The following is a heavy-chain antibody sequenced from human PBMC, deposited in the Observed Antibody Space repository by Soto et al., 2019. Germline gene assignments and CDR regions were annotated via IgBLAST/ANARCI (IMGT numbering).Heavy chain of an antibody. V-gene: IGHV1-3*01. Sequence: GTSVKVSCKASGDTFIDYAMHWVRQAPGQRLEWMGWINARSDETKYSQKFQGRVTITRDTSANTVHMELSSLRSEDTAVYYCARDWNLAASPIYYFDYWGQGTLVTVSS. CDR2: INARSDET. CDR1: GDTFIDYA. D-gene: IGHD1-1*01. J-gene: IGHJ4*01. CDR3: ARDWNLAASPIYYFDY.